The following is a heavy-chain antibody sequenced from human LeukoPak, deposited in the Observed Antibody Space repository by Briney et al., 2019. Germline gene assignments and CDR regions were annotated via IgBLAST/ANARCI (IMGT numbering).Heavy chain of an antibody. CDR2: ISWDGGST. D-gene: IGHD7-27*01. Sequence: PGGSLRLSCAASGFTFDDYAMHWVRQAPGKGLEWVSLISWDGGSTYYADSVKGRFTISRDNSKNSLYLQMNSLRAEDTALYYCANRNWGLPFDYWGQGTLVTVSS. V-gene: IGHV3-43D*03. CDR3: ANRNWGLPFDY. J-gene: IGHJ4*02. CDR1: GFTFDDYA.